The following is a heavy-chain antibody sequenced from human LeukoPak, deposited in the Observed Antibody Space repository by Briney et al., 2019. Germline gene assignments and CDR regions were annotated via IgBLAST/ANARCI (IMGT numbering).Heavy chain of an antibody. CDR1: GFIFSGDW. J-gene: IGHJ4*02. Sequence: GGSLRLSCADPGFIFSGDWMAWVRQAPGKGLVWVSHISSDGSITRYADSVKGRFTISRDKSKSTLYLQMNSLRAEDTGVYYCARESGYSSGWLLDYWGQGTLVTVSS. CDR2: ISSDGSIT. D-gene: IGHD6-19*01. V-gene: IGHV3-74*01. CDR3: ARESGYSSGWLLDY.